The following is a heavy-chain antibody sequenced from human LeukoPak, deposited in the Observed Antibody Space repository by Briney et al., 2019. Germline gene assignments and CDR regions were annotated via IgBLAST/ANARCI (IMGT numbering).Heavy chain of an antibody. CDR2: INPNSGGT. J-gene: IGHJ4*02. Sequence: ASVKVSCKASGYTFTGYYMHWVRQAPGQGLEWMGWINPNSGGTNYAQKFQGRVTMTRDTSISTAYMELSSLRSEDTAVYYYAREEEGATTLFDYWGQGTLVTVSS. CDR3: AREEEGATTLFDY. V-gene: IGHV1-2*02. CDR1: GYTFTGYY. D-gene: IGHD1-26*01.